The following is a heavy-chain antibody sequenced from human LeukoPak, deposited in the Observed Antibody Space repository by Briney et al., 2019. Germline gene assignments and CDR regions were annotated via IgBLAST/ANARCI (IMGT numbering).Heavy chain of an antibody. Sequence: EPLTLTCSVSGGSLSSHVWSWIRQSPGKGLDWIGYFYQMAGTTDNPSLKSRVSISLATSKTQFSLNLTSVPAADTAVYYCARVMGVQTFLDLYYFDYWGQGTLVTVSS. V-gene: IGHV4-59*08. CDR1: GGSLSSHV. D-gene: IGHD1-1*01. J-gene: IGHJ4*02. CDR2: FYQMAGT. CDR3: ARVMGVQTFLDLYYFDY.